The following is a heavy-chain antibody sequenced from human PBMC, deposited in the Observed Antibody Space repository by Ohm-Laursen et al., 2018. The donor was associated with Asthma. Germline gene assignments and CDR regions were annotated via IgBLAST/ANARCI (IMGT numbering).Heavy chain of an antibody. D-gene: IGHD1-26*01. J-gene: IGHJ1*01. CDR3: ARIGPEWELPGREYSLHH. V-gene: IGHV3-21*01. CDR1: GYTFSRYS. CDR2: ISTASTFI. Sequence: SLRLSCAASGYTFSRYSIHWVRQAPGKGLEWVASISTASTFIYYADSVRGRLTTSRDNAKNSVYLQMNSLRAEDTALYYCARIGPEWELPGREYSLHHWGQGTQVTVSS.